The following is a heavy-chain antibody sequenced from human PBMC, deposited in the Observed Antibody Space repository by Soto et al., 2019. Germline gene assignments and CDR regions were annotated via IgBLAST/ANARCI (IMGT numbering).Heavy chain of an antibody. CDR2: ISYSVST. J-gene: IGHJ4*02. Sequence: QLHLQESGPGLLKPSETLSLTCTVSGGSISSSAYYWGWIRQPPGKRLEWIASISYSVSTYYNPSLKSRVTISVDTSKNQFSLKLRSMTAADTAVYYCARQVEVTYFDYWGQGTLVTVSS. CDR1: GGSISSSAYY. V-gene: IGHV4-39*01. D-gene: IGHD1-1*01. CDR3: ARQVEVTYFDY.